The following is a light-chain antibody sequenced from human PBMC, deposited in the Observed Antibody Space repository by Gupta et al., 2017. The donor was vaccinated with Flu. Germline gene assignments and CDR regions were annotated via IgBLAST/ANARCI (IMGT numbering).Light chain of an antibody. V-gene: IGLV3-21*02. CDR3: QVWDSSSAV. CDR1: NIEIKS. Sequence: SYVLTQPPSVSVAQGQTARITCGGHNIEIKSVQWYQQKPGQAPVLIVQDDSDRPSGIPERFSGSNSGNTATLTISRVEPGDEADYYCQVWDSSSAVFGGGTKLTVL. J-gene: IGLJ3*02. CDR2: DDS.